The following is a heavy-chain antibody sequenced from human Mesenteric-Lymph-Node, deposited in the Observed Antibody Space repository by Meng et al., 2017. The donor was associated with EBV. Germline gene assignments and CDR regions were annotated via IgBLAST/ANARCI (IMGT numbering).Heavy chain of an antibody. V-gene: IGHV4-39*01. CDR3: ARQQGDWNLDF. CDR1: GGSINSGDYY. Sequence: QLQRQEPGPGWVKPSETLSLTRAVSGGSINSGDYYWGWIRQSPGKGLEWIGTIYHSGTTYYNPSLKSLKSRVTISADMSKNQFSLKVTSVTAADTAVYYCARQQGDWNLDFWGQGTLVTVSS. CDR2: IYHSGTT. J-gene: IGHJ4*02. D-gene: IGHD1-1*01.